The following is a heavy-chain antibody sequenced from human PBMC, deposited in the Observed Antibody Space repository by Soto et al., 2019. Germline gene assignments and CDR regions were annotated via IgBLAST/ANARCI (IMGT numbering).Heavy chain of an antibody. Sequence: QVHLVQSGAEVKKPGSSVRVSCKASGGTLNSYTISWVRQAPGQGLEWMGGIIPVFGTTDYAQKFQGRVTITADQSTGTASLDLFSLRSEDTAIYYCSISNSYGRGDFWGQGTLVTGSS. CDR2: IIPVFGTT. D-gene: IGHD6-13*01. CDR3: SISNSYGRGDF. J-gene: IGHJ4*02. CDR1: GGTLNSYT. V-gene: IGHV1-69*01.